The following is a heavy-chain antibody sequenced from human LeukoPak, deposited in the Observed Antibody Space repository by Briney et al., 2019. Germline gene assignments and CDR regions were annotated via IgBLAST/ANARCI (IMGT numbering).Heavy chain of an antibody. CDR3: AKTWRHSSSWIDY. Sequence: GGSLRLSCAASGFTFSSYAMSWVRQAPGKGLEWVSGISDSGESTYYADSVKGRFTISRDNSKNTPYLQMNRLRAEDTAVYYCAKTWRHSSSWIDYWGQGTLVTVSS. D-gene: IGHD6-13*01. CDR2: ISDSGEST. V-gene: IGHV3-23*01. CDR1: GFTFSSYA. J-gene: IGHJ4*02.